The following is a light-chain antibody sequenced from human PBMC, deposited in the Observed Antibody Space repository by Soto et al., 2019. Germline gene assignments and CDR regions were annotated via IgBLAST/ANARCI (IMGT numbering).Light chain of an antibody. CDR1: IGSIARNY. CDR2: EDN. J-gene: IGLJ1*01. Sequence: NFLMTHPHSVSKSPGNTLTISFTGSIGSIARNYVQWYQQRPGSAPTTFIYEDNQRPSGVPDRFSGYIDSSSKSASLTISGLKTEDEADYYCQSYDSSNQGVFGTWTKVTV. V-gene: IGLV6-57*02. CDR3: QSYDSSNQGV.